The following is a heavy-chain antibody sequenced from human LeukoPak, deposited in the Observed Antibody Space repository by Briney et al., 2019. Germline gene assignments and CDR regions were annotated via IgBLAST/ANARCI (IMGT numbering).Heavy chain of an antibody. J-gene: IGHJ4*02. CDR2: IIPIFGTA. V-gene: IGHV1-69*13. CDR1: GGTFSSYA. Sequence: ASVKVSCKASGGTFSSYAISWVRQAPGQGLEWMGGIIPIFGTANYAQKFQGRVTITADESTSTAYMELSSLRSEDTAVYYCARSNPSNYDSSGYLDYWGQGTLVTVSS. D-gene: IGHD3-22*01. CDR3: ARSNPSNYDSSGYLDY.